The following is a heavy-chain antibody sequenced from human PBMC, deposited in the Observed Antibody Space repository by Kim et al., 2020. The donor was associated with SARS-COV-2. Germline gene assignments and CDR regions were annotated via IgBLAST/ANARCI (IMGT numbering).Heavy chain of an antibody. D-gene: IGHD3-10*01. V-gene: IGHV4-34*01. CDR3: ARGRYYGSGSRYNWFDP. Sequence: SETLSLTCAVYGGSFSGYYWSWIRQPPGKGLEWIGEINHSGSTNYNPSLKSRVTISVDTSKNQFSLKLSSVTAADTAVYYCARGRYYGSGSRYNWFDPWGQGTLVTVSS. CDR1: GGSFSGYY. CDR2: INHSGST. J-gene: IGHJ5*02.